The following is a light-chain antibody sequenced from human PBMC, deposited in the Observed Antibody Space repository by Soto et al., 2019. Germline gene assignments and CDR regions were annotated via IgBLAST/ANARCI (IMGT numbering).Light chain of an antibody. CDR1: QSISSY. Sequence: DIQMTQSPSSLSASVGDRVTITCLASQSISSYLNWYQQKPGKAPKLLIYAASTLQSGVPSRFSGSGSGTDFTLTISCLQSEDFATYYCQQYYSYLRTFGQGTKVDIK. CDR2: AAS. CDR3: QQYYSYLRT. V-gene: IGKV1-39*01. J-gene: IGKJ1*01.